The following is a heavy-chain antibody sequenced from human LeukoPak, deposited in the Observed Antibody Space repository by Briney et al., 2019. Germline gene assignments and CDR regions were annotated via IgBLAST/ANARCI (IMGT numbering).Heavy chain of an antibody. CDR3: ARESPDRPGFDY. CDR2: IYSGGSGVTT. V-gene: IGHV3-53*01. D-gene: IGHD6-6*01. Sequence: GGSLRLSCEASGVTANSNYMNWVRQAPGQGLEWVSVIYSGGSGVTTYYADSVKGRFAISRDSSKNTLYLQMNSLRAEDTAVYYCARESPDRPGFDYWGQGTLVTVSS. J-gene: IGHJ4*02. CDR1: GVTANSNY.